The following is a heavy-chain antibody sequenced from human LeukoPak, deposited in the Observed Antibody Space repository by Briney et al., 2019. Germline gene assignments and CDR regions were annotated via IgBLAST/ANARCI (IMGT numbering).Heavy chain of an antibody. J-gene: IGHJ5*02. CDR2: INPNSGGT. D-gene: IGHD3-10*01. Sequence: ASVKHSCKASGYTFTGYYMHWVREAPGQGLEWMGWINPNSGGTNYAQKFPGRVTMTRDTSISTAYMELSRLRSDDTAVYYCARHMVRGVNWFDPWGQGTLVTVSS. CDR1: GYTFTGYY. CDR3: ARHMVRGVNWFDP. V-gene: IGHV1-2*02.